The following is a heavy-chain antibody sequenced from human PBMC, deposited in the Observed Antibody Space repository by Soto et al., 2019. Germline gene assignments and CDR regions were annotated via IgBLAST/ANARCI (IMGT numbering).Heavy chain of an antibody. J-gene: IGHJ5*01. Sequence: GESLKISCAASGFSFSNSGMHWVRQAPGKGLEWVAAISYDGTTKYHADSVEGRFLITRDNSKNTLYLQMNSLRAEDKAVYHCAKDRGLWLWRSSQVWLDSWGQGTMVTVSS. CDR1: GFSFSNSG. D-gene: IGHD3-10*01. V-gene: IGHV3-30*18. CDR3: AKDRGLWLWRSSQVWLDS. CDR2: ISYDGTTK.